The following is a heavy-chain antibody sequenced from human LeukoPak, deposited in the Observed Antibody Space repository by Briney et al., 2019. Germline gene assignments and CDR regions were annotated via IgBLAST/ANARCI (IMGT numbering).Heavy chain of an antibody. D-gene: IGHD1-26*01. CDR2: ISAYNGNT. V-gene: IGHV1-18*01. J-gene: IGHJ4*02. CDR3: ARDATRSVIVGAEDGFDY. Sequence: ASVKVSCKASGYTFTSYGISWVRQAPGQGLERMGWISAYNGNTNYAQKLQGRVTMTKDTSTTTAYMELRSLRSDDTAIYYCARDATRSVIVGAEDGFDYWGQGTLVTVSS. CDR1: GYTFTSYG.